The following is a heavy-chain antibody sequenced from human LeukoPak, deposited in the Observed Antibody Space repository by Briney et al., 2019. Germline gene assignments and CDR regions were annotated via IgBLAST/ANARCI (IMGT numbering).Heavy chain of an antibody. CDR2: IIPIFGTA. V-gene: IGHV1-69*13. CDR1: GGTFSSYA. J-gene: IGHJ4*02. Sequence: SVKVSCKASGGTFSSYAISWVRQAPGQGLEWMGGIIPIFGTANYAQKFQGRVTITADESTSTAYMELSSLRSEDTAVYYCASPQPRSGPFDYWGQGTLVTVSS. D-gene: IGHD2-15*01. CDR3: ASPQPRSGPFDY.